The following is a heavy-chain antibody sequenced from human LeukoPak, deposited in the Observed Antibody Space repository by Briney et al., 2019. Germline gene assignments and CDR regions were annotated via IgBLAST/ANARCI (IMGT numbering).Heavy chain of an antibody. CDR2: IYYSGST. CDR1: GGSISSGDYY. CDR3: ARDAYYDSSGYRPGAFDT. D-gene: IGHD3-22*01. J-gene: IGHJ3*02. Sequence: SQTLSLTCTVSGGSISSGDYYWSWIRQPPGKGLEWIGYIYYSGSTYYNPSLKSRVTISVDTSENQFSLKLSSVTAADTAVYYCARDAYYDSSGYRPGAFDTWGQGTMVTVSS. V-gene: IGHV4-30-4*08.